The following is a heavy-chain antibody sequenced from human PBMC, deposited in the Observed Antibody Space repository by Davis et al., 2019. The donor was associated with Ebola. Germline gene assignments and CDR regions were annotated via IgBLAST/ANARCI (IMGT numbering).Heavy chain of an antibody. V-gene: IGHV3-74*01. CDR1: GFTFSHFH. CDR3: VRDSGYYSHDY. D-gene: IGHD5-12*01. Sequence: GESLKISCAASGFTFSHFHIHWVRQTPGKGLVWVARIDPDGTGTNYADSVKGRFTISRDNAKNTLSLQTNSLRVEDTAVYYCVRDSGYYSHDYWGHGTLVTVSS. J-gene: IGHJ4*01. CDR2: IDPDGTGT.